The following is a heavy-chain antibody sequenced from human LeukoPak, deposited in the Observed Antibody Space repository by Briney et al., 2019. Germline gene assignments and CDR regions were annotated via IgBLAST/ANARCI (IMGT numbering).Heavy chain of an antibody. J-gene: IGHJ4*02. V-gene: IGHV3-7*04. CDR1: GSPFSSYW. Sequence: GGSLRLSCVASGSPFSSYWMTWVRQAPGRGLEWVANIKQDGSKKSYVDSVKGRFTISRDNAKNSLYLQMNSLRAEDTAIYYCTRVGYIDEGIDYWGQGTLVTVSS. CDR3: TRVGYIDEGIDY. D-gene: IGHD5-24*01. CDR2: IKQDGSKK.